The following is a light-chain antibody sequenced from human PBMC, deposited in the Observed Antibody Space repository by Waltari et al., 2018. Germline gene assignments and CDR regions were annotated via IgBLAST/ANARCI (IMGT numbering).Light chain of an antibody. Sequence: EIVLTQSPATLSLSPGERATLSCRASQSVSSYLAWYQQKPGQAPRLLIYDASNRATGIPARFSGSGSGTDFTLTISSLDPEDFAVYYCQQRSNWPPVFGGGTKVEIK. J-gene: IGKJ4*01. CDR3: QQRSNWPPV. V-gene: IGKV3-11*01. CDR1: QSVSSY. CDR2: DAS.